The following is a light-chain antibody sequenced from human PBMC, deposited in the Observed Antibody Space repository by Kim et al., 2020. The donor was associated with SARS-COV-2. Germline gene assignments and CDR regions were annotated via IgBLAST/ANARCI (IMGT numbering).Light chain of an antibody. V-gene: IGKV3-15*01. CDR1: QSFTPN. CDR2: DAS. Sequence: IVMTQSPGTLSVSPGERVTLSCRASQSFTPNLAWYQQKPGQTPSLVIYDASTRATDIPGRFSGSGSGAEFTLTISSLQSEDFALYYCQQYHKWPLTFGGGTKVDIK. CDR3: QQYHKWPLT. J-gene: IGKJ4*01.